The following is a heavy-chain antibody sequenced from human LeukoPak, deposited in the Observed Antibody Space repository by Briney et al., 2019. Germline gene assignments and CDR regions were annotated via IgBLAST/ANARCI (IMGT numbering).Heavy chain of an antibody. CDR3: ARDRELWFGELLSSIIDY. CDR1: GYTFTGYC. D-gene: IGHD3-10*01. V-gene: IGHV1-2*06. Sequence: ASVKVSCKASGYTFTGYCMHWVRQAPGQGLEWMGRINPNSGGTNYAQKFQGRVTMTRDTSISTAYMELSRLRSDDTAVYYCARDRELWFGELLSSIIDYWGQGTLVTVSS. CDR2: INPNSGGT. J-gene: IGHJ4*02.